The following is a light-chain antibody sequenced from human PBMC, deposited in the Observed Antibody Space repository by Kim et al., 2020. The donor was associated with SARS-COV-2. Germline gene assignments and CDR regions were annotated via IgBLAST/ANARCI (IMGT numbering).Light chain of an antibody. Sequence: ASVGDRVIITRRASQGIRDGLGWYQQKQGRPPKRLFYGASSLQSGVPSRFSGSGSGTEFTLTIIGLQPEDFATYYCLQLNSYPFTFGPGTKVDIK. J-gene: IGKJ3*01. CDR1: QGIRDG. CDR2: GAS. CDR3: LQLNSYPFT. V-gene: IGKV1-17*01.